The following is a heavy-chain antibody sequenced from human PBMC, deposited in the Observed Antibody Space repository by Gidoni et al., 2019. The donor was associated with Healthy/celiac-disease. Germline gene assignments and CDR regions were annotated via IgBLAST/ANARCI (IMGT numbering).Heavy chain of an antibody. J-gene: IGHJ3*02. CDR3: ARFGIGISGTSSRWGAFDI. D-gene: IGHD1-1*01. CDR2: ISSSSSYI. CDR1: GFTFSSYS. V-gene: IGHV3-21*01. Sequence: EVQLVESGGGLVKPGGSLRLSCAASGFTFSSYSMNWVRQAPGKGLEWVSSISSSSSYIYYADSVKGRFTISRDNAKNSLYLQMNSLRAEDTAVYYCARFGIGISGTSSRWGAFDIWGQGTMVTVSS.